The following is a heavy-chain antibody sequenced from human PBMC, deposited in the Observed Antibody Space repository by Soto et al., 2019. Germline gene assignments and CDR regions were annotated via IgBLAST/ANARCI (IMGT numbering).Heavy chain of an antibody. Sequence: QVQLVQSGAEVKKPGASVKVSCKASGYTFTSYAMHWVRQAPGQRLEWMGWINAGNGNTKYSQKFQGRVTITRDTSASTAYMELSSLRSEDTAVYYCARGGYCSGGSCFTFHYWGQGTLVTVSS. V-gene: IGHV1-3*01. D-gene: IGHD2-15*01. CDR1: GYTFTSYA. CDR2: INAGNGNT. J-gene: IGHJ4*02. CDR3: ARGGYCSGGSCFTFHY.